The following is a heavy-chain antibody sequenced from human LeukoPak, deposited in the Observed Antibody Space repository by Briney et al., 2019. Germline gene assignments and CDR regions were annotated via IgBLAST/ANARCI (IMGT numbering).Heavy chain of an antibody. CDR3: ARRGATDFDY. Sequence: GGSLRLSCAASGFTFSSYAMHWVRQAPGKGLEWVAVISYDGSNKYYADSVKGRFTISRDNSKNTLYLQMNSLRAEDTAVYYCARRGATDFDYWGQGTLVTVPS. J-gene: IGHJ4*02. V-gene: IGHV3-30*04. D-gene: IGHD1-26*01. CDR1: GFTFSSYA. CDR2: ISYDGSNK.